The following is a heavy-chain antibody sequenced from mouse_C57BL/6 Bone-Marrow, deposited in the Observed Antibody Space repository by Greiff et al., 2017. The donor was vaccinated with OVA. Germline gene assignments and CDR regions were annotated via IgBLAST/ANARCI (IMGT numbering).Heavy chain of an antibody. Sequence: EVQLQQSGPGLVKPSQSLSLTCSVTGYSITSGYYWNWTRQFPGNKLEWMGYISYDGSNNYNPSLKNRISITRDTSKNQFFLKLNSVTTEDTATYYCARDGTFYAMDYWGQGTSVTVSS. V-gene: IGHV3-6*01. CDR1: GYSITSGYY. D-gene: IGHD1-1*02. CDR2: ISYDGSN. J-gene: IGHJ4*01. CDR3: ARDGTFYAMDY.